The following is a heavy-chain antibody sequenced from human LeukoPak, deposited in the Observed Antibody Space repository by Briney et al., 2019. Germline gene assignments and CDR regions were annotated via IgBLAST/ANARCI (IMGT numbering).Heavy chain of an antibody. Sequence: SSGGYYWSWIRQHPGKGLEWVSGISWNSGSIGYADSVKGRFTISGDNAKNSLYLQMNSLRAEDTALYYCAKADPLLLWFGAFDIWGQGTMVTVSS. CDR3: AKADPLLLWFGAFDI. V-gene: IGHV3-9*01. D-gene: IGHD3-10*01. CDR1: SSGGYY. CDR2: ISWNSGSI. J-gene: IGHJ3*02.